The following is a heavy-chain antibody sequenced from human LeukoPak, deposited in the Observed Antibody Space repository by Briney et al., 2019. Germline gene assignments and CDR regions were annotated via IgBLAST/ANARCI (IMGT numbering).Heavy chain of an antibody. V-gene: IGHV1-2*06. CDR1: GYTLTAYY. Sequence: ASVKVSCKASGYTLTAYYIHWVRQAPGQGLEWMGRINPNSGGTDYAQNFQGRVTMTRDTSISTAYMELSRPRSDDTAVYYCARGYCSGGTCYLVENWLDPWGQGTLVTVSS. CDR2: INPNSGGT. CDR3: ARGYCSGGTCYLVENWLDP. D-gene: IGHD2-15*01. J-gene: IGHJ5*02.